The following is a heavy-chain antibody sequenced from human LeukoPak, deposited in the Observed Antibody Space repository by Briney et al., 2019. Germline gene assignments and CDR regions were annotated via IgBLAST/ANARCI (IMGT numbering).Heavy chain of an antibody. CDR3: ARESIIAAGTPVFDF. D-gene: IGHD6-13*01. J-gene: IGHJ4*02. CDR1: AGSFSDYY. V-gene: IGHV4-34*01. Sequence: PSETLSLTCAVYAGSFSDYYWSWIRQPPGKGLQWIGEINQIGSTNYSPSLKSRVTISVDTSKYQFSLKLSSVTTADTAVYYCARESIIAAGTPVFDFWGQGTLVTVSS. CDR2: INQIGST.